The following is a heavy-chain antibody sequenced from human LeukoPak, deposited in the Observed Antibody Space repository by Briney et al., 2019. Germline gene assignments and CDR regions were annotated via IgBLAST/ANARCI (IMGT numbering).Heavy chain of an antibody. V-gene: IGHV4-59*01. Sequence: PSETLSLTCTVSGGPISSYYWTWIRQPPGKGLEWIGYIYYSGSTNYNPSLKSRVIISVDTSKNQFSLKLNSVTAADTAVYYCARAGDYGIKDWGQGTLVTVSS. CDR3: ARAGDYGIKD. CDR1: GGPISSYY. J-gene: IGHJ4*02. CDR2: IYYSGST. D-gene: IGHD4-17*01.